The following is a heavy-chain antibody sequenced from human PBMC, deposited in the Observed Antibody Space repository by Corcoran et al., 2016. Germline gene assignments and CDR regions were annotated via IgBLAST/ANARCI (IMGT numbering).Heavy chain of an antibody. V-gene: IGHV3-73*02. J-gene: IGHJ6*02. CDR1: GFTFSDSA. CDR2: IRSRPNSYAT. CDR3: TRGIGGYGMDV. D-gene: IGHD3-16*01. Sequence: EVQLVESGGDLVQPGGSLRLSCAASGFTFSDSAIHWVRQASGKGLEWVGRIRSRPNSYATAYAASLGGRFTISRDDSKNTAYLQMNSLKTEDTAVYYCTRGIGGYGMDVWGQATTVTVSS.